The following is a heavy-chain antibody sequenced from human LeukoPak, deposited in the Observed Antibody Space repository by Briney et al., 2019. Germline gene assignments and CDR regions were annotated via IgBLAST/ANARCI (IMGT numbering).Heavy chain of an antibody. D-gene: IGHD3-10*01. CDR3: ARRPVRGGVEYYFDY. J-gene: IGHJ4*02. V-gene: IGHV4-39*01. CDR1: GGSISSSSYY. Sequence: PSETLSLTCTVSGGSISSSSYYWGWIRQPPGKGLEWIGSIYYSGSTYYNPSLKSRVTISVDTSKNQFSLKLSSVTAADTAVYYCARRPVRGGVEYYFDYWGQGTLVTVSS. CDR2: IYYSGST.